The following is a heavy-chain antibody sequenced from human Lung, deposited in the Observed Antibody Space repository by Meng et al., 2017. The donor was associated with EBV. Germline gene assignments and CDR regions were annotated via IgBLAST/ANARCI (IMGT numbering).Heavy chain of an antibody. J-gene: IGHJ4*02. V-gene: IGHV3-23*01. CDR2: ITGSGDTT. CDR3: AKQSYGDFVHFDY. D-gene: IGHD4-17*01. CDR1: GLMFSNYA. Sequence: EVQMLESXXGLVQXGGSLRLSCAASGLMFSNYAMTWVRQAPGKGLEWVSSITGSGDTTYYADSVKGRFTISRDNSKNTLYLQMNSLRAEDTAVYYCAKQSYGDFVHFDYWGQGLLVTVSS.